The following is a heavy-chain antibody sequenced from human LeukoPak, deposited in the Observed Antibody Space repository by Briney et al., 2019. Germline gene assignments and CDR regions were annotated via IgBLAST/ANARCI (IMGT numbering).Heavy chain of an antibody. V-gene: IGHV1-2*02. J-gene: IGHJ5*02. CDR2: INPNSVGR. CDR3: ARGDIVVVPAAWGRFDP. Sequence: ASVKVSCTASGYTFTGYYMHWVRQAPGQGLEWMGWINPNSVGRNYAQKFQGRVTMTRDTSISTAYMELSRLRSDDTAVYYCARGDIVVVPAAWGRFDPWGQGTLVTVSS. CDR1: GYTFTGYY. D-gene: IGHD2-2*01.